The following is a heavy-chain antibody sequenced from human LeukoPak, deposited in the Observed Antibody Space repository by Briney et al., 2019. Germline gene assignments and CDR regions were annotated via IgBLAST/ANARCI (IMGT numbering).Heavy chain of an antibody. Sequence: PSETLSLTCTVSGVSVSSYYWTWIRQPPGKGLEWLGYIYYSGSTNYNPSLKSRVTISEDTSNNQFPLKLSPVTAANTAVYYCASLRGYSGYDPFDHWGQGALVTVSS. D-gene: IGHD5-12*01. V-gene: IGHV4-59*08. CDR1: GVSVSSYY. J-gene: IGHJ4*02. CDR2: IYYSGST. CDR3: ASLRGYSGYDPFDH.